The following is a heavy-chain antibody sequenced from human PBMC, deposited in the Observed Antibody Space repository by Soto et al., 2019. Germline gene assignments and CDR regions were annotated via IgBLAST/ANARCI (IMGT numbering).Heavy chain of an antibody. Sequence: PSETLSLTCAVYGGSFSGYYWNWIRQPPGKGLEWIGEIDHSGYTNYNPSLKSRVTISVDTSKNQFSLRLNSVTAAETAVYYCARVRDWFDPWGQGTLVTVSS. CDR1: GGSFSGYY. CDR2: IDHSGYT. D-gene: IGHD3-3*01. CDR3: ARVRDWFDP. J-gene: IGHJ5*02. V-gene: IGHV4-34*01.